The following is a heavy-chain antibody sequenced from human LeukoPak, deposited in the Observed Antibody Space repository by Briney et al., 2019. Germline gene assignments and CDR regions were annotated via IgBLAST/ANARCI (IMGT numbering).Heavy chain of an antibody. V-gene: IGHV4-39*01. CDR3: ARHLSMIEGDAFDI. J-gene: IGHJ3*02. CDR1: GGSISSSSYY. D-gene: IGHD3-22*01. Sequence: SETLSPTCTVSGGSISSSSYYWGWIRQPPGKGLEWIGSIYYSGSTYYNPSLKSRVTISVDTSKNQFSLKLSSVTAADTAVYYCARHLSMIEGDAFDIWGQGTMVTVSS. CDR2: IYYSGST.